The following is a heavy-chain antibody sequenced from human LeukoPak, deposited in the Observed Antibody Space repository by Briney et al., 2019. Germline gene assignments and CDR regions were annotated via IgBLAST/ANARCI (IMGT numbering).Heavy chain of an antibody. V-gene: IGHV4-61*02. CDR3: ARDGAGRYSSGWYANDY. Sequence: SETLSLTCTVSGDSISSSSYYWSWIRQPAGKGLEWIGRIYTSGSTNYNPSLKSRVTMSVDTSKNQFSLKLSSVTAADTAVYYCARDGAGRYSSGWYANDYWGQGTLVTVSS. CDR2: IYTSGST. J-gene: IGHJ4*02. CDR1: GDSISSSSYY. D-gene: IGHD6-19*01.